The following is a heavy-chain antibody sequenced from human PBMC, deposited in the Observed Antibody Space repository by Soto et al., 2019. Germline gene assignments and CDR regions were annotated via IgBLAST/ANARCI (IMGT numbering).Heavy chain of an antibody. Sequence: EVQLLESGGGFVQPGGSLRRACAASGFTFSSYPMSWVRQAPGKGLEWVSATSGSGGSTYYADSVKGRFTISRDNSKNTLYRHMNSLGAEDTAVYYCAQDLTRCQDSSGYYFPHGIDYWGQGTLVTVSS. J-gene: IGHJ4*02. V-gene: IGHV3-23*01. D-gene: IGHD3-22*01. CDR1: GFTFSSYP. CDR3: AQDLTRCQDSSGYYFPHGIDY. CDR2: TSGSGGST.